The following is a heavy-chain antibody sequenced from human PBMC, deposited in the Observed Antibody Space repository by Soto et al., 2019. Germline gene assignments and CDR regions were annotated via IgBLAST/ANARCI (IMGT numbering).Heavy chain of an antibody. D-gene: IGHD6-19*01. J-gene: IGHJ4*02. CDR3: ARGGELAGGRPFDS. V-gene: IGHV1-69*01. CDR2: IIPLFGTT. CDR1: GGTFNTYG. Sequence: QVHLVQSGAEVKKPGSSVKVSCRASGGTFNTYGFNWVRQAPGQGLEWMGGIIPLFGTTTYAQNFQGRVTITADQSTTTADREMSGLTSEDTAVYFCARGGELAGGRPFDSWGQGTLVTVSS.